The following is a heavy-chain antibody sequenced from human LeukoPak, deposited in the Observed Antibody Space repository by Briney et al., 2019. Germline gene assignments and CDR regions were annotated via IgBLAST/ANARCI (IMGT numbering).Heavy chain of an antibody. V-gene: IGHV3-33*05. CDR1: GFTFSSYG. CDR3: AKDSLYYYYGMDV. Sequence: GESLRLSCAASGFTFSSYGMHWVRQAPGKGLEWVAVISYDGSNKYYADSVKGRFTISRDNSKNTLYLQMNSLRAEDTAVYYCAKDSLYYYYGMDVWGQGTTVTVSS. J-gene: IGHJ6*02. CDR2: ISYDGSNK.